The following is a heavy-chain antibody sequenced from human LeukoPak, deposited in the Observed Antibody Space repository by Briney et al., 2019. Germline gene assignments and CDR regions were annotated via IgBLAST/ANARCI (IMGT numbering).Heavy chain of an antibody. J-gene: IGHJ6*03. CDR2: IIPIFGTA. CDR3: ALREHHKYYYYYYMDV. D-gene: IGHD1-26*01. Sequence: GSSVKVSCKASGGTSSSYAISWVRQAPGQGLEWMGGIIPIFGTANYAQKFQGRVTITADKSTSTAYMELSSLRSEDTAVYYCALREHHKYYYYYYMDVWGKGTTVTVSS. CDR1: GGTSSSYA. V-gene: IGHV1-69*06.